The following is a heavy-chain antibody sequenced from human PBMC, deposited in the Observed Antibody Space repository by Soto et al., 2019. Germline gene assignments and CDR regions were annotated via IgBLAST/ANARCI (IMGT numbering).Heavy chain of an antibody. J-gene: IGHJ3*02. D-gene: IGHD3-22*01. CDR1: GYSISSGYY. CDR3: ARGGYYDSSGYYYVIGAFDI. CDR2: IYHSGST. V-gene: IGHV4-38-2*01. Sequence: ETLSLTCAVSGYSISSGYYWGWIRQPPGKGLEWIGSIYHSGSTYYNPSLKRRVTISVDTSKNQFSLKLSSVTAADTAVYYCARGGYYDSSGYYYVIGAFDIWGQGTMVTVSS.